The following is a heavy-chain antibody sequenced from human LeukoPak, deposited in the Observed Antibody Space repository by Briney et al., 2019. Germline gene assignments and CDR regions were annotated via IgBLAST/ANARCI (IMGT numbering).Heavy chain of an antibody. CDR3: ARDWGMTTVYSFDY. Sequence: PGGSLRLSCAASGFTFSSYAMHWVRQAPGKGLEWVAVISYDGSNKYYADSVKGRFTISRDNSKNTLYLQMNSLRVEDTAVYYCARDWGMTTVYSFDYWGQGTLVTVSS. V-gene: IGHV3-30-3*01. J-gene: IGHJ4*02. CDR1: GFTFSSYA. CDR2: ISYDGSNK. D-gene: IGHD4-11*01.